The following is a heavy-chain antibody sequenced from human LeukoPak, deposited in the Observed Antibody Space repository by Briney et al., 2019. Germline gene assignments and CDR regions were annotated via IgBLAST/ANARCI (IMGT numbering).Heavy chain of an antibody. CDR1: AGSISSYY. D-gene: IGHD3-10*01. Sequence: SETLFLTCTVSAGSISSYYWSWIRQPPGKGLEWIGYIYYSGSTNYNPSLKSRVTISVDTSKNQFSLKLSSVTAADTAVYYCARVRVWYFDLWGRGTLVTVSS. J-gene: IGHJ2*01. CDR3: ARVRVWYFDL. CDR2: IYYSGST. V-gene: IGHV4-59*01.